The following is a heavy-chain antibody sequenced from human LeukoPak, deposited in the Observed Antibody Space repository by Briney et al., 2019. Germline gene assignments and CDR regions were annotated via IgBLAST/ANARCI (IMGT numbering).Heavy chain of an antibody. D-gene: IGHD3-3*02. V-gene: IGHV1-2*06. CDR3: ARSIAGGFDY. Sequence: AAVKVSCKTSGYTFTGYHLHWVRQVPGQGLEWMGRIIPNSGDAIYALKFQDRVTLTRDTSINTVYMELNRLRSDDTALYYCARSIAGGFDYWGQGTLVTVSS. CDR1: GYTFTGYH. CDR2: IIPNSGDA. J-gene: IGHJ4*02.